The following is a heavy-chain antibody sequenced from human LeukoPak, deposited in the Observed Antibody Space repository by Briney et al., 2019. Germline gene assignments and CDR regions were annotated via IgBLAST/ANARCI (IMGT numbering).Heavy chain of an antibody. CDR3: ARGQAGTYPDY. V-gene: IGHV3-13*01. D-gene: IGHD6-13*01. CDR2: IGTAGDT. Sequence: GGSLRLSCAASGFTLSSYDMHWVRQATGKGLEWVSAIGTAGDTYYPGSVKGRFTISRENAKNSLYLQMNSLRAGDTAVYYCARGQAGTYPDYWGQGTLVTVSS. J-gene: IGHJ4*02. CDR1: GFTLSSYD.